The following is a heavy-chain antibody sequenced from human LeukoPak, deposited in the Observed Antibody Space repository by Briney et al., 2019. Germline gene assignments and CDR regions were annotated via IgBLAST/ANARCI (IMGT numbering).Heavy chain of an antibody. CDR2: INHSGST. V-gene: IGHV4-34*01. Sequence: SETLSLTCAVYGGSFSGSYWSWIRQPPGKGLEWIGEINHSGSTNYNPSLKSRVTISVDTSKNQFSLKLSSVTAADTAVYYCARATVPYSSSYYYWGQGTLVTVSS. D-gene: IGHD6-13*01. J-gene: IGHJ4*02. CDR3: ARATVPYSSSYYY. CDR1: GGSFSGSY.